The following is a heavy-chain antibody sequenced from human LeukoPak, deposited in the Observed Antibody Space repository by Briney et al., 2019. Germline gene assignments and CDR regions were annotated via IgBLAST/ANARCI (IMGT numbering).Heavy chain of an antibody. CDR2: IYHSGST. J-gene: IGHJ4*02. CDR1: GGSISSSSYY. Sequence: SETLSLTCTVSGGSISSSSYYWGWIRQPPGKGLEWIGGIYHSGSTYYNPSLKSRVTISVDTSKNQFSLKLSSVTAADTAVYYCARDPGGIAVAGTDYWGQGTLVTVSS. V-gene: IGHV4-39*07. CDR3: ARDPGGIAVAGTDY. D-gene: IGHD6-19*01.